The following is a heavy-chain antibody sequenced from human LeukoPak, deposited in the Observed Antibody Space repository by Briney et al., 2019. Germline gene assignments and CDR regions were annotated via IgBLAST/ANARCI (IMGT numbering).Heavy chain of an antibody. CDR3: ARVVPAIPFHDAFDI. J-gene: IGHJ3*02. Sequence: PGGSLRLSCAASGFTFSSYSMNWVRQAPGKGLEWVSSISSSSSYIYYADSVKGRFTISRDNAKNSLYLQMNSLRAEDTAVYYCARVVPAIPFHDAFDIWGQGTMVTVSS. CDR2: ISSSSSYI. V-gene: IGHV3-21*01. CDR1: GFTFSSYS. D-gene: IGHD2-2*01.